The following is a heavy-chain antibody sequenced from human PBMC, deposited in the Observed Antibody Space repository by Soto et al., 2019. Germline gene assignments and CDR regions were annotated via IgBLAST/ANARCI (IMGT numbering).Heavy chain of an antibody. J-gene: IGHJ4*02. Sequence: EVQLVESGGGLVKPGGSLRLSCAASGFTFSSYSMNWVRQAPGKGLEWVSSISSSSSYIYYADSVKGRFTISRDNAKNSLYLQMNSLRAEDTAVYYCARAYQYYDFWSGYPHWGQGTLVTVSS. CDR1: GFTFSSYS. CDR3: ARAYQYYDFWSGYPH. CDR2: ISSSSSYI. D-gene: IGHD3-3*01. V-gene: IGHV3-21*01.